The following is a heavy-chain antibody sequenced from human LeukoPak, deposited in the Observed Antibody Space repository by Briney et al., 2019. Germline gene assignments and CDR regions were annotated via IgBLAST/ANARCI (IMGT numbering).Heavy chain of an antibody. D-gene: IGHD1-26*01. J-gene: IGHJ4*02. Sequence: SETLSLTCAVYGGSFSGYYWSWIRQPPGKGLEWIGEINHSGSTNYNPSLKSRVTISVDTSKNQFSLKLSSVTAADTAVYYCARGSSKVGATYYFDYWGQGTLVTVSS. V-gene: IGHV4-34*01. CDR3: ARGSSKVGATYYFDY. CDR2: INHSGST. CDR1: GGSFSGYY.